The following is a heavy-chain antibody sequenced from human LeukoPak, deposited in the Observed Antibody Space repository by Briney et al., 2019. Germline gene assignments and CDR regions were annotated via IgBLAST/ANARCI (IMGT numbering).Heavy chain of an antibody. CDR1: GFTFSSYA. V-gene: IGHV3-23*01. CDR2: ISGTGGST. D-gene: IGHD3-10*01. Sequence: GGSLRLSCAASGFTFSSYAMSRVRQAPGKGLEWVSAISGTGGSTYYADSVKGRFTISRDYSKNTLYLQMNSLRAEDTAVYYCAKDNKYYYGSGSYYIFDYWGQGTLVTVSS. CDR3: AKDNKYYYGSGSYYIFDY. J-gene: IGHJ4*02.